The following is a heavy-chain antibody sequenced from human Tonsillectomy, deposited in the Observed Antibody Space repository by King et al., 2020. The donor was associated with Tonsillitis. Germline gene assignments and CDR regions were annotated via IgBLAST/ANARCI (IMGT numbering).Heavy chain of an antibody. Sequence: FTLKESGPTLVKPTQTLTLTCTFSGFSLSTSGVGVGWIRQPPGKALEWLALIYWNDDKRYSPSLKSRLTITKDTSKNQVVLTMTNMEPVDTATYYCAHGYGSGQPYYYGMDVWGQGTTVTVSS. V-gene: IGHV2-5*01. D-gene: IGHD3-10*01. J-gene: IGHJ6*02. CDR1: GFSLSTSGVG. CDR2: IYWNDDK. CDR3: AHGYGSGQPYYYGMDV.